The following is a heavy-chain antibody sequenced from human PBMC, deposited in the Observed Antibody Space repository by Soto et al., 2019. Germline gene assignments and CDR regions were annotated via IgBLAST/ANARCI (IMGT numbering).Heavy chain of an antibody. D-gene: IGHD6-19*01. Sequence: ASVKVSCKASGYTFTGYYMHWVRQAPGQGLEWMGWINPNSGGTNYAQKFQGWVTMTRDTSISTAYMELSRLRSDDTAVYYCASNPIAVAGIGYGMDVWGQGTTVTVSS. V-gene: IGHV1-2*04. CDR2: INPNSGGT. J-gene: IGHJ6*02. CDR3: ASNPIAVAGIGYGMDV. CDR1: GYTFTGYY.